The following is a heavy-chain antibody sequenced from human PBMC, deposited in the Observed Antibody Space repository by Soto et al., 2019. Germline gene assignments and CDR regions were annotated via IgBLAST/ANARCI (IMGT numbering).Heavy chain of an antibody. V-gene: IGHV4-34*01. Sequence: PSETLSLTCAIYGGSFSGFYWSWIRQPPGKGLEWIGEINDSGTTNYNPSLKSRVTISADTSKTHFSLRLTSVTAADTAVYYCARETSQNVYSHYWVDVWRQGTTVAVSS. CDR2: INDSGTT. J-gene: IGHJ6*02. CDR3: ARETSQNVYSHYWVDV. CDR1: GGSFSGFY.